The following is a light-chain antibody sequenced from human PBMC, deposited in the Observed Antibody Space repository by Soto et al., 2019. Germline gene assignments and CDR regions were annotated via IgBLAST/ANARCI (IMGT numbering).Light chain of an antibody. J-gene: IGKJ2*01. Sequence: TQSPATLSVSPGDRATLSCRASQSVSRNLAWYQQKPGRAPRLLIYGASTRATGVPARFSGSGSATEFTLSISSLQSEDVAVYYCQQYGDWPPETFGQGTKLEI. CDR1: QSVSRN. CDR2: GAS. V-gene: IGKV3-15*01. CDR3: QQYGDWPPET.